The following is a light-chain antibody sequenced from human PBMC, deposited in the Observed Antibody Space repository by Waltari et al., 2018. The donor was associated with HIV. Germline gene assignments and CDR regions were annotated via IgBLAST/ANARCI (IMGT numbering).Light chain of an antibody. CDR2: GAS. CDR3: QQYNNWPGT. CDR1: QNVTSN. V-gene: IGKV3-15*01. Sequence: EIVMTQSPATLSVSPGERATLSCRASQNVTSNLAWYQQKPGQAPRLLIYGASTRATGIPARFSGSGSGTEFTLTISSLQSEDFAVYYCQQYNNWPGTFGQGTKVELK. J-gene: IGKJ1*01.